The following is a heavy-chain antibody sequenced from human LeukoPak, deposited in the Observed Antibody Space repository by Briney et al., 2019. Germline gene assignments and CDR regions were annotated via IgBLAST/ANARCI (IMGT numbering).Heavy chain of an antibody. J-gene: IGHJ4*02. CDR3: AKAVTIFWVPYY. CDR1: GFTFSSSW. Sequence: GGSLRLSCAASGFTFSSSWMHWVRQAPGKGLEWVAVISYDGSNKYYADSVKGRFTISRDNSKNTLYLQMNSLRAEDTAVYYCAKAVTIFWVPYYWGQGPLVTVSS. CDR2: ISYDGSNK. V-gene: IGHV3-30*18. D-gene: IGHD3-9*01.